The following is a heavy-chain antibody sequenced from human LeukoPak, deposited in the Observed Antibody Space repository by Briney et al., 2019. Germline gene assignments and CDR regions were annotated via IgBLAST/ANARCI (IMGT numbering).Heavy chain of an antibody. CDR3: AREGWNDGFDY. Sequence: GRSLRLSRAASGFTFSSYAMHWVRQAPGKGLEWVAVISYDGSNKYYADSVKGRFTISRDNSKNTLYLQMNSLRAEDTAVYYCAREGWNDGFDYWGQGTLVTVSS. D-gene: IGHD1-1*01. V-gene: IGHV3-30*01. CDR2: ISYDGSNK. CDR1: GFTFSSYA. J-gene: IGHJ4*02.